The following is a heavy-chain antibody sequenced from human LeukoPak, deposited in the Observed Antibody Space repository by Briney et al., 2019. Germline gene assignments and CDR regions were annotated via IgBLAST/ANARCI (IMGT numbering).Heavy chain of an antibody. D-gene: IGHD6-19*01. Sequence: PSETLSLTCTVSGGSISSYYWSWIRQPPGKGLEWIGYIYYSGSTNYNPSLKSRVTISVDTSKNQFSLKLSSVTAADTAVYYCAGRRLSSGWNYWGQGTLVTVSS. J-gene: IGHJ4*02. V-gene: IGHV4-59*01. CDR3: AGRRLSSGWNY. CDR1: GGSISSYY. CDR2: IYYSGST.